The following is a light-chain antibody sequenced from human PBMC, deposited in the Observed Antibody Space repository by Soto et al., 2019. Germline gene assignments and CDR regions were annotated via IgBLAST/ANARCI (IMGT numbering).Light chain of an antibody. CDR1: QSISNW. CDR3: QQYNSHPYT. V-gene: IGKV1-5*03. CDR2: KAS. Sequence: EIQMTQSPSTLSASVGDRVTITCRASQSISNWLAWYQQKPGQAPNLLIYKASSLDSGVPSRFSGSGSGTEFTPTISSLQPDDYATYYCQQYNSHPYTFGQGTKLEI. J-gene: IGKJ2*01.